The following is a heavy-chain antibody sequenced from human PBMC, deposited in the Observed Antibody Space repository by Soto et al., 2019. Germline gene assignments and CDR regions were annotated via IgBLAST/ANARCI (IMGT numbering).Heavy chain of an antibody. CDR3: ARYYYDSSGYYYDSSSPYNWFDP. CDR1: GGSVSSGSYY. D-gene: IGHD3-22*01. V-gene: IGHV4-61*01. CDR2: IYYSGST. J-gene: IGHJ5*02. Sequence: ASETLSLTCTVSGGSVSSGSYYWSWIRQPPGKGLEWIGYIYYSGSTNYNPSLKSRVTISVDTSKNQFSLKLSSVTAADTAVYYCARYYYDSSGYYYDSSSPYNWFDPRGQGTLVTVSS.